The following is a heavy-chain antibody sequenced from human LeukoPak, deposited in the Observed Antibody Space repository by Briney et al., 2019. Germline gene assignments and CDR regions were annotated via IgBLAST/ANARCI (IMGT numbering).Heavy chain of an antibody. Sequence: HAGGSLRLSCAASGFTFSSYAMHWVRQAPGKGLEWVAVISYDGSNKYYADSVKGRFTISRDNSKNTLYLQMNSLRAEDTAVYYCARFGSGSYYKWGQGTLVTVSS. CDR3: ARFGSGSYYK. CDR2: ISYDGSNK. CDR1: GFTFSSYA. D-gene: IGHD3-10*01. J-gene: IGHJ4*02. V-gene: IGHV3-30*04.